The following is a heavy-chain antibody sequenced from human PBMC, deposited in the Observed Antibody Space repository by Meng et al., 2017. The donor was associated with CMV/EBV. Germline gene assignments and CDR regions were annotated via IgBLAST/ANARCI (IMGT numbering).Heavy chain of an antibody. CDR1: GFTFSCYS. D-gene: IGHD6-19*01. J-gene: IGHJ4*02. Sequence: GESLKISCAASGFTFSCYSMNWVRQAPGKGLEWVSSISSSSSYIYYADSVKGRFTISRDNAKNSLYLQMNSLRAEDTAVYYCARDSAEVTIAVAGRVSFDYWGQGTLVTVSS. CDR3: ARDSAEVTIAVAGRVSFDY. V-gene: IGHV3-21*01. CDR2: ISSSSSYI.